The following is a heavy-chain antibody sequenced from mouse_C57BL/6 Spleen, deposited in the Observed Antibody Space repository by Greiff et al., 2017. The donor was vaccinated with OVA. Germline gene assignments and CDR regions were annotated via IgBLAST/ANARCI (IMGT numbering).Heavy chain of an antibody. Sequence: EVMLVESGGDLVKPGGSLKLSCAASGFTFSSYGMSWVRQTPDKRLEWVATLSSGGSYTYYPDSVKGRFTISRDNAKNTLYLQMSSLKSEDTAMYYCARQPYYYGSSRSYFDYWGQGTTLTVSS. D-gene: IGHD1-1*01. CDR2: LSSGGSYT. CDR1: GFTFSSYG. V-gene: IGHV5-6*01. J-gene: IGHJ2*01. CDR3: ARQPYYYGSSRSYFDY.